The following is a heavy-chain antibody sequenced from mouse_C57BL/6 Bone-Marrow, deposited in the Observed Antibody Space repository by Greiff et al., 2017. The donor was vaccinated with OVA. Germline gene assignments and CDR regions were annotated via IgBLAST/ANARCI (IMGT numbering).Heavy chain of an antibody. V-gene: IGHV5-17*01. Sequence: EVKLVESGGGLVKPGGSLKLSCAASGFTFSDYGMHWVRQAPEKGLEWVAYISSGSSTIYYADTVQGRFTISRDNAKNTLFLQMTSLRAEDTAMYYCASIDYDYGYAMDYWGQGTSVTVSS. CDR1: GFTFSDYG. D-gene: IGHD2-4*01. CDR2: ISSGSSTI. CDR3: ASIDYDYGYAMDY. J-gene: IGHJ4*01.